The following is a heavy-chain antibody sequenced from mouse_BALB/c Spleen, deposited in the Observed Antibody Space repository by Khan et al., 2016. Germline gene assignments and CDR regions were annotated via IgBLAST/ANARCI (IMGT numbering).Heavy chain of an antibody. V-gene: IGHV9-2-1*01. Sequence: QIQLVQSGPELKKPGETVKISCKASGYTFTDYSMHWVKQAPGKGLKWMGWINTETGESTYADDFKGRFAFSLETSASTAYLQINNLKNEDTATYCCARSAYSWYYFDCWGQGTTLTVSS. CDR2: INTETGES. J-gene: IGHJ2*01. D-gene: IGHD2-10*01. CDR1: GYTFTDYS. CDR3: ARSAYSWYYFDC.